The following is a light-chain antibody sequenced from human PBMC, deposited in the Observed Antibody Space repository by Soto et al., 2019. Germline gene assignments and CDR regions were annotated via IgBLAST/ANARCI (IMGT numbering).Light chain of an antibody. Sequence: QSALTQPASVSGSPGQSIAISCTGTSSDVGAYNCVSWYQQHPGKAPKLMIYDVSNRPSGVSNRFSGSKSGNTASLTISGLQAEDDADYSCSSYTSSGNYVFGTGTKVTVL. V-gene: IGLV2-14*01. CDR1: SSDVGAYNC. CDR3: SSYTSSGNYV. CDR2: DVS. J-gene: IGLJ1*01.